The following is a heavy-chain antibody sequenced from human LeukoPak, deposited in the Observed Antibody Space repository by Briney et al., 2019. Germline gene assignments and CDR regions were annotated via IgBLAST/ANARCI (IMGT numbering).Heavy chain of an antibody. D-gene: IGHD6-19*01. Sequence: SVKVSSTASGGTFTIYAISWVRQAPGQGLEWMGGIIPIFGTANYAQKFQGRVTITADESTSTAYMELSSLRSEDTAVYYCARTEYSSGWYYFDYWGQGTLVTVSS. CDR1: GGTFTIYA. CDR3: ARTEYSSGWYYFDY. V-gene: IGHV1-69*13. J-gene: IGHJ4*02. CDR2: IIPIFGTA.